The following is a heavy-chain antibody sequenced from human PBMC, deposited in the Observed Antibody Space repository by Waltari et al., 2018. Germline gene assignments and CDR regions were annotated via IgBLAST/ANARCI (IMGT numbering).Heavy chain of an antibody. CDR1: GFTVSSNY. V-gene: IGHV3-53*01. CDR2: IYSGGST. Sequence: EVQLVESGGGLIQPGGSLRLSCAASGFTVSSNYMSWVRQAPGKGVEGVSVIYSGGSTDYADSVKGRFTISRANSKNTLYLQMNSLRAEDTAVYYCARDRMVPYYYYYGMDVWGQGTTVTVSS. J-gene: IGHJ6*02. CDR3: ARDRMVPYYYYYGMDV. D-gene: IGHD2-8*01.